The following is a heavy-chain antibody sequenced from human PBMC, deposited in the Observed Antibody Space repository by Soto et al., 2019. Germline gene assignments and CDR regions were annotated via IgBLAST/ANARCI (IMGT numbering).Heavy chain of an antibody. J-gene: IGHJ6*03. CDR1: GFTFSSYG. D-gene: IGHD4-4*01. CDR2: ISYDGSNK. CDR3: AKDLSDYSNYIYYYYMDV. V-gene: IGHV3-30*18. Sequence: GGSLRLSCAASGFTFSSYGMHWVRQAPGKGLEWVAVISYDGSNKYYADSVKGRFTISRDNSKNTLYLQMNSLRAEDTAVYYCAKDLSDYSNYIYYYYMDVWGKGTTVTVSS.